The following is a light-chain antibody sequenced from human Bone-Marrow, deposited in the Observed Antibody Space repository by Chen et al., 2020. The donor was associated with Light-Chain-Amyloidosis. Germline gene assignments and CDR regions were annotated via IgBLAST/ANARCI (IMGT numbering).Light chain of an antibody. Sequence: DIQMTQSPSSLSASVGDRVTLTCRASQDISTYLVWFQQKPGKAPKPLIYGASRLQTGVPPRFIGSGSGTDFSLTISGLQAEDFATYYCQQHNDYPYTFGQGTTLEIK. J-gene: IGKJ2*01. CDR2: GAS. V-gene: IGKV1-16*01. CDR1: QDISTY. CDR3: QQHNDYPYT.